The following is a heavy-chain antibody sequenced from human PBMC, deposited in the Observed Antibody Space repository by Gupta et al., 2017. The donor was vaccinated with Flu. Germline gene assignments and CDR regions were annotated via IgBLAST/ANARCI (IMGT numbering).Heavy chain of an antibody. CDR2: IYHSGST. D-gene: IGHD2-2*01. Sequence: QVQLQESGPGLVKPSGTLSLTCAVSGGSISSSNWWSWVRQPPGKGLEWIGEIYHSGSTNYNPSLKSRVTISVDKSKNQFSLKLSSVTAADTAVYYCASNKVVVPAAMWFPPEYWGQGTLVTVSS. V-gene: IGHV4-4*02. CDR1: GGSISSSNW. J-gene: IGHJ4*02. CDR3: ASNKVVVPAAMWFPPEY.